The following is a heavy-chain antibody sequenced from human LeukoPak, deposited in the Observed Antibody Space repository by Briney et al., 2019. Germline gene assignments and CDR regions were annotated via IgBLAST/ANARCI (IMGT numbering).Heavy chain of an antibody. Sequence: PSETLSLTCTVSGGSISSYYWNWIRQSAGKGLEWIGHIYDSGSTYYNPSLESRVTISIDTSKNQYSLKLRSVTAADTAVYFCARGRLPAAVAGTARYFDLRGRGTLVTVSS. V-gene: IGHV4-59*01. D-gene: IGHD6-19*01. CDR1: GGSISSYY. CDR3: ARGRLPAAVAGTARYFDL. CDR2: IYDSGST. J-gene: IGHJ2*01.